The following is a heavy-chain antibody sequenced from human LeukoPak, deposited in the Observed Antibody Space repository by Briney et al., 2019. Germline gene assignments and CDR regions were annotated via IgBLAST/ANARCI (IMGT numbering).Heavy chain of an antibody. J-gene: IGHJ4*02. CDR2: IYYSGST. CDR3: ARDRLYYFDY. CDR1: GGSISSYY. V-gene: IGHV4-59*01. D-gene: IGHD2-21*02. Sequence: PSETLSLTCTVSGGSISSYYWSWIRQPPGKGLEWIGYIYYSGSTNYNPSLKSRVTISVDTSKNQFSLNLGSVTAADTAVYYCARDRLYYFDYWGQGTLVTVSS.